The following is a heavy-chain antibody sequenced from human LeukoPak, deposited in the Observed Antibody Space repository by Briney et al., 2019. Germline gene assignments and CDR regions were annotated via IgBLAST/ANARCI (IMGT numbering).Heavy chain of an antibody. J-gene: IGHJ6*03. Sequence: GGSLRLSCAASGFTFSSYWMSWVRQAPGKGLEWVANIKQDGSGKYYVDSVKGRFTISRDNAKNSLYLQMNSLRAEDTAVYYCARDIYSSSWPYYYYYYMDVWGKGTTVTVSS. CDR2: IKQDGSGK. V-gene: IGHV3-7*01. CDR1: GFTFSSYW. CDR3: ARDIYSSSWPYYYYYYMDV. D-gene: IGHD6-13*01.